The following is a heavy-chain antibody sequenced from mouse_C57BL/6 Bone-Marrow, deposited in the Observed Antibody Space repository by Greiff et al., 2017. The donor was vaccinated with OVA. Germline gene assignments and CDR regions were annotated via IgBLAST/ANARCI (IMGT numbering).Heavy chain of an antibody. CDR1: GYSFTGYY. CDR2: IYPYNGVS. J-gene: IGHJ2*01. CDR3: ARRTTVVATRGFYFDY. Sequence: EVQLQQSGPELVKPGASVKISCKASGYSFTGYYMHWVKQSHGNILDWIGYIYPYNGVSSYNQKFKGKATLTVDKSSSTAYMELRSLTSEDSAVYYCARRTTVVATRGFYFDYWGQGTTLTVSS. V-gene: IGHV1-31*01. D-gene: IGHD1-1*01.